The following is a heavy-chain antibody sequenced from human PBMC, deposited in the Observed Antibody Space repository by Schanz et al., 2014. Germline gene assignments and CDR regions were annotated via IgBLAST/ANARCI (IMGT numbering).Heavy chain of an antibody. CDR2: ISGSSIHK. V-gene: IGHV3-48*04. Sequence: VQLVESGGGLVQPGGSLRLSCAASGFTFSIYGMSWVRQAPGKGLEWVSHISGSSIHKNYADSVKGRFSISRDNGETSVYLQINSLRVEDTAVYYCARFLARYQYYGVDVWGQGTTVIVSS. CDR3: ARFLARYQYYGVDV. J-gene: IGHJ6*02. D-gene: IGHD3-3*01. CDR1: GFTFSIYG.